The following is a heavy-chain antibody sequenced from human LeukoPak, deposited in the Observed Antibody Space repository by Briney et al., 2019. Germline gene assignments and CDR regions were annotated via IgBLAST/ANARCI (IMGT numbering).Heavy chain of an antibody. CDR1: GFTFTGYY. CDR3: ARAPAGGPFDN. CDR2: LSPSSGDT. J-gene: IGHJ4*02. V-gene: IGHV1-2*02. Sequence: GSVSVSCEASGFTFTGYYMRWVRQAPGEGLEWRAWLSPSSGDTDSAQKFQGSVTMTRDTSITTAYLELSSLRSDDTAVYYCARAPAGGPFDNWGQGTLVTVSS. D-gene: IGHD4-23*01.